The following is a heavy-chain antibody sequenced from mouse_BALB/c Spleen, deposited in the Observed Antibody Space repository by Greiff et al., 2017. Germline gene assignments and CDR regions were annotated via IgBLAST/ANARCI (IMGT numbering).Heavy chain of an antibody. CDR2: IWAGGST. CDR1: GFSLTSYG. CDR3: AREGYDYGGAMDY. V-gene: IGHV2-9*02. D-gene: IGHD2-4*01. J-gene: IGHJ4*01. Sequence: VMLVESGPGLVAPSQSLSITCTVSGFSLTSYGVHWVRQPPGKGLEWLGVIWAGGSTNYNSALMSRLSISKDNSKSQVFLKMNSLQTDDTAMYYSAREGYDYGGAMDYWGQGTSVTVSS.